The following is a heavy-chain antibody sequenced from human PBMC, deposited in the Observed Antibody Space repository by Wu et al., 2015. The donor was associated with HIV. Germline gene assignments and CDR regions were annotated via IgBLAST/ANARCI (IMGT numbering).Heavy chain of an antibody. V-gene: IGHV1-69*13. CDR2: IIPVFGTT. CDR3: ARGSALQYFDLYIYYMDV. D-gene: IGHD3-9*01. Sequence: QLVQSGAEVKKPGSSVKVSCKVSGGTFSSYAINWVRQAPGQGLEWMGRIIPVFGTTNYAQKFQGRVTITADQSTSTAYMELSSLRSGDTAIYYCARGSALQYFDLYIYYMDVWGKGTTVTVSS. CDR1: GGTFSSYA. J-gene: IGHJ6*03.